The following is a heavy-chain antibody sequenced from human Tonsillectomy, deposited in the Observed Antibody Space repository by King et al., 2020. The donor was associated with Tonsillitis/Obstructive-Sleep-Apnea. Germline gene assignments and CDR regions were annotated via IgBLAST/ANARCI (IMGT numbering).Heavy chain of an antibody. J-gene: IGHJ6*03. CDR2: IYWDDDK. CDR1: GFSLSASGVG. CDR3: AHSRTTWDYYYYMDV. Sequence: TLKEPGPTLVKPTQTLTLTCTFSGFSLSASGVGVGWIRQPPGKALEWLAFIYWDDDKRYSPSLKSRLTITKDTSKNQVVLTMANMDPVDTATYYCAHSRTTWDYYYYMDVWGKGTTVTVSS. D-gene: IGHD4-17*01. V-gene: IGHV2-5*02.